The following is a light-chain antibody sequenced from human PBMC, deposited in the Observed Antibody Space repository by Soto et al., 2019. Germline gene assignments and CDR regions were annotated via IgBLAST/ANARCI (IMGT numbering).Light chain of an antibody. J-gene: IGKJ4*01. CDR1: QTLSSSS. CDR2: GAS. V-gene: IGKV3-20*01. Sequence: EIVLTQSPGTPSLSPGESGTLSCRAGQTLSSSSLAWYQQKPGQAPRLLIYGASNRASGIPDRFSGGGSGTDFTLTISRLEPEDFAVYYCHQYGSSPLTFGGGTQVEI. CDR3: HQYGSSPLT.